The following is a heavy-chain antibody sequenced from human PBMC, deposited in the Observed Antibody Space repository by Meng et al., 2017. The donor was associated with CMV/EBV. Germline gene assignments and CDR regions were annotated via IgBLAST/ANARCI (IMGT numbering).Heavy chain of an antibody. CDR2: TRNKANSYTT. V-gene: IGHV3-72*01. Sequence: GESLKISCAASGFTFSDHYMDWVRQAPGKGLEWVGRTRNKANSYTTEYAASVKGRFTISRDNAKNSLYLQMNSLRAEDTAVYYCARAGVAYCSSTSCYGYFDYWGQGTLVTVSS. CDR3: ARAGVAYCSSTSCYGYFDY. D-gene: IGHD2-2*01. J-gene: IGHJ4*02. CDR1: GFTFSDHY.